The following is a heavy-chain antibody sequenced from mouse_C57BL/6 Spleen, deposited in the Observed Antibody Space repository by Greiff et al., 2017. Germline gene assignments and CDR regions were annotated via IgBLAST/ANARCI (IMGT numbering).Heavy chain of an antibody. J-gene: IGHJ3*01. Sequence: QVQLKQSGAELVKPGASVKMSCKASGYTFTSYWITWVKQRPGQGLEWIGDIYPGSGSTNYNEKFKSKATLTVDTSSSTAYMQLSSLTSEDSAVYYCARGITTVVAPAYWGQGTLVTVSA. CDR1: GYTFTSYW. CDR3: ARGITTVVAPAY. D-gene: IGHD1-1*01. CDR2: IYPGSGST. V-gene: IGHV1-55*01.